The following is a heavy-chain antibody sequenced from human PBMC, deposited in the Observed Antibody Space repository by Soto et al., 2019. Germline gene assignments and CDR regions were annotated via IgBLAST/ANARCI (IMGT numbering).Heavy chain of an antibody. Sequence: GGSLRLSCAASGFTFSSYGMHWVRQAPGKGLEWVAVISYDGSNKCYVDSVKGRFTISRDNSKNTLYLQMNSLRAEDTAVYYCAKGGCSGGSCYYYGMDVWGQGTTVTVSS. CDR2: ISYDGSNK. J-gene: IGHJ6*02. CDR3: AKGGCSGGSCYYYGMDV. V-gene: IGHV3-30*18. D-gene: IGHD2-15*01. CDR1: GFTFSSYG.